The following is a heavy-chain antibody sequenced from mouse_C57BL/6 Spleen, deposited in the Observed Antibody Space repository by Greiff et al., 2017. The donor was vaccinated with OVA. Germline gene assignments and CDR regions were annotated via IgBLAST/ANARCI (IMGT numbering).Heavy chain of an antibody. D-gene: IGHD1-1*01. V-gene: IGHV10-1*01. Sequence: EVQVVESGGGLVQPKGSLKLSCAASGFSFNTYAMNWVRQAPGKGLEWVARIRSKSNNYATYYADSVTDRFTISRDDSESMLYLQMNNLKTEDTAMYYCLRGGLYYYFAYWGQGTLVTVSA. CDR3: LRGGLYYYFAY. CDR1: GFSFNTYA. J-gene: IGHJ3*01. CDR2: IRSKSNNYAT.